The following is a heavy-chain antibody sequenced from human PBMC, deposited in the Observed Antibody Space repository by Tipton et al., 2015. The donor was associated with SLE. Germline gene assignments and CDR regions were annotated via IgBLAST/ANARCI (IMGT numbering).Heavy chain of an antibody. CDR2: IYYSGST. V-gene: IGHV4-39*01. CDR1: GGSISSQSYY. CDR3: ARHGSSSARGYFDY. J-gene: IGHJ4*02. Sequence: LRLSCTVSGGSISSQSYYWGWIRQPPGKGPEWIGSIYYSGSTFYNPSLKSRVTISLDTSKNQFSLKLSSVTAADTAVYYCARHGSSSARGYFDYWGQGTLVTVSS. D-gene: IGHD6-6*01.